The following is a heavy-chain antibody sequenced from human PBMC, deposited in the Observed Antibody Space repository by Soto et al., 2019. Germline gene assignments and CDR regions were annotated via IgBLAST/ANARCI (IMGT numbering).Heavy chain of an antibody. V-gene: IGHV3-48*01. CDR3: ARGEVVAARRGSDS. Sequence: EVQLVESGGGLVQPGGSLRLSCAASGFIFSSYSMNWVRQAPGKGLEWVSYSSSSSSTIYYADSVKGRFTISRDNAKNSLYLQMNSLRAEDTAVYYCARGEVVAARRGSDSWGQGTLVTVSS. J-gene: IGHJ4*02. CDR1: GFIFSSYS. CDR2: SSSSSSTI. D-gene: IGHD6-6*01.